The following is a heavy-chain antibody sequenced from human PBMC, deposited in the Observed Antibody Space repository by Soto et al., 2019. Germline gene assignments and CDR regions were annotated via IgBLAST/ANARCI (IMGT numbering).Heavy chain of an antibody. CDR2: ISYDGSNK. CDR3: AKETSWGHYYYGMDV. CDR1: GFTFSSYG. J-gene: IGHJ6*02. V-gene: IGHV3-30*18. D-gene: IGHD3-16*01. Sequence: GGSLRLSCAASGFTFSSYGMHWVRQAPGKGLEWVAVISYDGSNKYYADSVKGRFTISRDNSKNTLYLQMNSLRAEDTAVYYCAKETSWGHYYYGMDVWGQGTTVTVS.